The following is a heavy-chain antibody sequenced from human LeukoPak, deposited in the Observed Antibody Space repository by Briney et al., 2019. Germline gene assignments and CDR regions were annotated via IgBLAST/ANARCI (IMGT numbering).Heavy chain of an antibody. D-gene: IGHD3-10*01. J-gene: IGHJ5*02. CDR3: AREEGHYYGSGSYSWFDP. CDR1: GGSISSGGYY. V-gene: IGHV4-31*03. CDR2: IYYSGST. Sequence: PSETLSLTYTVSGGSISSGGYYWSWIRQHPGKGLEWIGYIYYSGSTNYNPSLESRVIISVDTSKNQFSLKLSSVTAADTAVYYCAREEGHYYGSGSYSWFDPWGQGTLVTVSS.